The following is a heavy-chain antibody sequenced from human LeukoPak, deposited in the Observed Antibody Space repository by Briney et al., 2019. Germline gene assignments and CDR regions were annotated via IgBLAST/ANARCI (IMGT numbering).Heavy chain of an antibody. V-gene: IGHV4-59*08. J-gene: IGHJ4*02. CDR1: GGSISSYY. Sequence: ASETLSLTCTVSGGSISSYYWSWIRQPPGKGLEWIGYIYYSGSTNYNPSLKSRVTISVDTSKNQFSLKLSSVTAADTAVYYCARVVTVTTQDYWGQGTLVTVSS. CDR2: IYYSGST. D-gene: IGHD4-11*01. CDR3: ARVVTVTTQDY.